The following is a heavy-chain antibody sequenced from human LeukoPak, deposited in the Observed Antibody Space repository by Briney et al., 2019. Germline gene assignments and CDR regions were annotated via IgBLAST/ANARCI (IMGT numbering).Heavy chain of an antibody. J-gene: IGHJ4*02. CDR2: IYSGVDT. CDR1: GFTVSSNY. Sequence: GGSLRLSCAASGFTVSSNYISWVRQAPGKGLEWVSIIYSGVDTYYANSVKGRFTMSRDNSKNTLYLQMNSLRAEDTAAYYCARGPTYYYDISEGYFDYWGQGTLVTVSS. D-gene: IGHD3-22*01. CDR3: ARGPTYYYDISEGYFDY. V-gene: IGHV3-53*01.